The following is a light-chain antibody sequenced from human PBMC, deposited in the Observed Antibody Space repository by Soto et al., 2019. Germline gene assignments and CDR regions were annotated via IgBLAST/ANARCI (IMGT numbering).Light chain of an antibody. CDR3: QQYNNWPPIT. CDR1: QSVSSN. V-gene: IGKV3-15*01. J-gene: IGKJ5*01. CDR2: GAS. Sequence: EIVMTQSPATLSVSPGERATRSCRASQSVSSNLAWYQQKPGQAPRLLIYGASTRATGIPARFSGSGSGTEFTLTISTLQSEDFAVYHCQQYNNWPPITFGQGTRLEIK.